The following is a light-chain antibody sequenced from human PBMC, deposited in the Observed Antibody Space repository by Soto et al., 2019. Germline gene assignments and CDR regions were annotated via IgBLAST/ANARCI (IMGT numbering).Light chain of an antibody. J-gene: IGKJ1*01. CDR2: AAS. CDR1: QTTNNY. V-gene: IGKV1-39*01. Sequence: CRASQTTNNYLNWYQLKPGKAPKLLIYAASTLQTGVPSRFTGSGSGTDFTLTISSLQSEDYAVDYCQQYRNWPRTFGPGTKVDIK. CDR3: QQYRNWPRT.